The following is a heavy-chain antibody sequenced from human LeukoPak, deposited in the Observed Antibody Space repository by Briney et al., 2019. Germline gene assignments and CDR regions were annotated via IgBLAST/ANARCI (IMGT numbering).Heavy chain of an antibody. CDR3: AKAFTVHRIAVAGARSDY. V-gene: IGHV3-23*01. CDR2: ISGSGGST. D-gene: IGHD6-19*01. J-gene: IGHJ4*02. Sequence: GGSLRLSCAASGFTFSSYAMSWVRQAPGKGLEWVSAISGSGGSTYYADSVKGRFTISRDNSKNTLYLQMNSLRAEDTAVYYCAKAFTVHRIAVAGARSDYWGQGTLVTVSS. CDR1: GFTFSSYA.